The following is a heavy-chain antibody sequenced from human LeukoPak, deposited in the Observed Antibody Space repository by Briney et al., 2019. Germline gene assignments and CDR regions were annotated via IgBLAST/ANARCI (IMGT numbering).Heavy chain of an antibody. V-gene: IGHV3-64*01. CDR2: ISSNGGST. CDR3: ARNYGSGSYYHVPVDY. J-gene: IGHJ4*02. CDR1: GFTFSSYA. D-gene: IGHD3-10*01. Sequence: GGSLRLSCAASGFTFSSYAMHWVRQAPGKGLEYVSAISSNGGSTYYANSVEGRFAISRDNSKSTLYLQMGSLRAEDMAVYYCARNYGSGSYYHVPVDYWGQGTLVTVSS.